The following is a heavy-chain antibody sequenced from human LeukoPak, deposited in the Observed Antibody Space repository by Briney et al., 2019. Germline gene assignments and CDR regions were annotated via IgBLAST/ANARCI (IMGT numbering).Heavy chain of an antibody. V-gene: IGHV4-38-2*02. D-gene: IGHD3-10*01. CDR2: IYHSGST. J-gene: IGHJ5*02. Sequence: SETLSLTCTVSGYSISSGYYWGWIRQPPGKGLEWIGCIYHSGSTYSNPSLKSRVTISVDTSKNQFSLKLSSVTAADTAVYYCARNGRITMVRGVIILHWFDPWGQGTLVTVSS. CDR1: GYSISSGYY. CDR3: ARNGRITMVRGVIILHWFDP.